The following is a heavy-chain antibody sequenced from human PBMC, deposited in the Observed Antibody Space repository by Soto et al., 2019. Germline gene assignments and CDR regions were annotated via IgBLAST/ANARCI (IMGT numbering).Heavy chain of an antibody. J-gene: IGHJ3*02. CDR1: GFTFSRYW. V-gene: IGHV3-7*01. CDR2: IREDGSEK. CDR3: ARDLGYSDSISYYDVLDI. D-gene: IGHD3-22*01. Sequence: GGSLRLSCAASGFTFSRYWMSWVRQAPGKGLEWVANIREDGSEKNYVDSVKGRFTISKDNAKNSLYLQMNSLRAEDTAVYYCARDLGYSDSISYYDVLDIWGQGTMVTVS.